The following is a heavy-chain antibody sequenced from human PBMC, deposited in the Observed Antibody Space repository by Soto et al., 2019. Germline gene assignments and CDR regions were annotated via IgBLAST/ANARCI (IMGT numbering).Heavy chain of an antibody. J-gene: IGHJ1*01. CDR3: AKAWVTTWPEYFQH. Sequence: GGSLRLSCTAAGFPIRSYGRSWVRKATGKGLEWVSTISGSGASTYYEDSVKGRFTISRDNSKNTLYLQMNSLRAEDTAVYYCAKAWVTTWPEYFQHWGQGTLVTVSS. D-gene: IGHD4-17*01. CDR2: ISGSGAST. CDR1: GFPIRSYG. V-gene: IGHV3-23*01.